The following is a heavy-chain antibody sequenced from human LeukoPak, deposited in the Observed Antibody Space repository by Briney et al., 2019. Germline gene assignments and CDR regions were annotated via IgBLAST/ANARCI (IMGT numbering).Heavy chain of an antibody. CDR3: ARSVSSRFTSPRRPYYFDS. CDR1: GFTFSYYG. V-gene: IGHV3-30*03. D-gene: IGHD2-2*01. Sequence: PGGSLGLSCAASGFTFSYYGMPWVRQAPGMGLEWVAVRSYDEHNIYNADSVKGRFTISRDNSKNTLYVQMNSLRTEDTAVYYCARSVSSRFTSPRRPYYFDSWGQGTLVTVSS. CDR2: RSYDEHNI. J-gene: IGHJ4*02.